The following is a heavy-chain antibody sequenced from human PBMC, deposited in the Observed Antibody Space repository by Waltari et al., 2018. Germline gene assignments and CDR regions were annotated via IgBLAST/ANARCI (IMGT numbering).Heavy chain of an antibody. Sequence: QVQLQESGPGLVKPSETLSLTCTVSGGSISSYYRSWIRQPPGKGLEWIGYIYYSGSTNYNPSLKSRVTISVDTSKNQFSLKLSSVTAADTAVYYCARGRELADYWGQGTLVTVSS. CDR3: ARGRELADY. V-gene: IGHV4-59*01. D-gene: IGHD1-26*01. J-gene: IGHJ4*02. CDR2: IYYSGST. CDR1: GGSISSYY.